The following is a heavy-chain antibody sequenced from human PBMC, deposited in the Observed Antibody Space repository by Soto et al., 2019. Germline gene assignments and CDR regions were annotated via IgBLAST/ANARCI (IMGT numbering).Heavy chain of an antibody. Sequence: EEQLVESGGGLIQPGGSLRLSCAASGFTFSRYGMNWVRQGPGKGLEWVSYITRGSTTTHYADSVKGRFTISRDNAKNSLYLQMNSLRAEDTAVFYCVRDPDGDSSRSSTWGQGTLVTVSS. V-gene: IGHV3-48*01. CDR2: ITRGSTTT. CDR3: VRDPDGDSSRSST. CDR1: GFTFSRYG. J-gene: IGHJ5*02. D-gene: IGHD4-17*01.